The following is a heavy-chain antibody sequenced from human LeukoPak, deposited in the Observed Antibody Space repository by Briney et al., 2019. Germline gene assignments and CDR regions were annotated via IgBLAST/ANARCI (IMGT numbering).Heavy chain of an antibody. CDR3: ASVETIGDLRGEGASDI. J-gene: IGHJ3*02. CDR2: ISYDGSNE. CDR1: GYTFSNYD. V-gene: IGHV3-30-3*01. D-gene: IGHD3-10*01. Sequence: GGSLRLSFAASGYTFSNYDMHWVRQAPGKGLEWVAVISYDGSNEYYAASVKGRFTMSRDNPKHTLYLQMNSLRPEDTAVYYCASVETIGDLRGEGASDIWGPETMDTVSS.